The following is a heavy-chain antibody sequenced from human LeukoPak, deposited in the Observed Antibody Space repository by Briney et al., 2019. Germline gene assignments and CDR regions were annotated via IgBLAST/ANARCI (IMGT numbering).Heavy chain of an antibody. CDR2: INHSGST. J-gene: IGHJ4*02. Sequence: SETLSLTCAVYGGSFSGYYRSWIRQPPGKGLEWIGEINHSGSTNYNPSLKSRVTISVDTSKNQFSLKLSSVTTADTAVYYCARSAAAARGEDYWGQGTLVTVSS. CDR1: GGSFSGYY. V-gene: IGHV4-34*01. CDR3: ARSAAAARGEDY. D-gene: IGHD6-25*01.